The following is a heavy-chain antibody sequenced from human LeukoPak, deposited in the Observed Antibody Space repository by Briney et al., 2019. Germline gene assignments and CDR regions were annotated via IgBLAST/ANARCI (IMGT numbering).Heavy chain of an antibody. Sequence: GGSLRLSCAASGFTVSSNYMSWVRQAPGKGLEWVSSISSSSSYIYYADSVKGRFTISRDNAKNSLYLQMNSLRAEDTAVYYCARGITIFGVVIGYFDYWGQGTLVTVSS. J-gene: IGHJ4*02. V-gene: IGHV3-21*01. CDR2: ISSSSSYI. D-gene: IGHD3-3*01. CDR3: ARGITIFGVVIGYFDY. CDR1: GFTVSSNY.